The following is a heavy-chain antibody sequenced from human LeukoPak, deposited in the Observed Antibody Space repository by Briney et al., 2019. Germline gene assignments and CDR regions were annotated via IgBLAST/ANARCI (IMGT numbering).Heavy chain of an antibody. CDR1: GFTFSSYW. V-gene: IGHV3-7*03. D-gene: IGHD3-16*01. Sequence: GGSLRLSCAASGFTFSSYWMSWVRQAPGKGLEWVANIKQDGSEKYYVDSVKGRFTISRDNSENTLYLQLNSLRAEDTAVYYCAKGGWGTVLDYWGQGTLVTVSP. CDR2: IKQDGSEK. CDR3: AKGGWGTVLDY. J-gene: IGHJ4*02.